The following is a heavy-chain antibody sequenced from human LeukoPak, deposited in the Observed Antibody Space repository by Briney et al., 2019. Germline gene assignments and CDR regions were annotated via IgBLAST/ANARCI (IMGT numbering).Heavy chain of an antibody. CDR2: IYYSGST. CDR1: GGSIGSYY. CDR3: ARITDLSVATDY. D-gene: IGHD6-19*01. Sequence: SETLSLTCTVSGGSIGSYYWSWIRQPPGKGLEWIGCIYYSGSTNYNPSLKSRVTISVDTSKNQFSLKLTSVTAADTAVYYCARITDLSVATDYWGQGTLVTVSS. V-gene: IGHV4-59*08. J-gene: IGHJ4*02.